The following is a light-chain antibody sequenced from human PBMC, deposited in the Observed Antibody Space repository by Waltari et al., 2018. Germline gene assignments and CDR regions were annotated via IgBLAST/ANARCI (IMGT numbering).Light chain of an antibody. J-gene: IGKJ1*01. CDR2: KAS. CDR1: QSISSW. Sequence: DIQMTQSPSTLSAYVGDRVTITCRASQSISSWLAWYQQKPGKAPKLLIYKASSLESGVPSRFSGSGSGTEFTLTISGLQPDDIATYYCQQYNSYWTFGQGTKVEIK. V-gene: IGKV1-5*03. CDR3: QQYNSYWT.